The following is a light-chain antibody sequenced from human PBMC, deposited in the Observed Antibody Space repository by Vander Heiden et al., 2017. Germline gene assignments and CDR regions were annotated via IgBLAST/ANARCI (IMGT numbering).Light chain of an antibody. Sequence: EIVLTQSPGTLSLSPGERATLSCRASQSVSSSYSACYQQHPGEATSLLIYGSTSSTTSSPDGFCSSGSGTDDSLTISRLEPEDFAVYYCQQYGSTPYTFGRGTKLEIK. CDR1: QSVSSSY. J-gene: IGKJ2*01. CDR3: QQYGSTPYT. V-gene: IGKV3-20*01. CDR2: GST.